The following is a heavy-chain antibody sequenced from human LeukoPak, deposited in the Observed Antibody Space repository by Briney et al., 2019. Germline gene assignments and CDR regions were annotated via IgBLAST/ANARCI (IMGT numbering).Heavy chain of an antibody. CDR1: GFTFSNYA. CDR3: AHSKAVAGFGTFDC. J-gene: IGHJ4*02. Sequence: GGSLRLSCAAAGFTFSNYAMSWDRQAPGKGLEWVAAISGSASSTYHADSVKGRLTISTDNSKNTLYLQMNSLRAADTAVYYCAHSKAVAGFGTFDCWGQGTLVTVSS. D-gene: IGHD6-19*01. V-gene: IGHV3-23*01. CDR2: ISGSASST.